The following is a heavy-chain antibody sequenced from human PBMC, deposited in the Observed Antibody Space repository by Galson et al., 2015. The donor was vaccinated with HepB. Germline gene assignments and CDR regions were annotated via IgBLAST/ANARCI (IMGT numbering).Heavy chain of an antibody. CDR1: GFSLTTSGVS. D-gene: IGHD1-26*01. CDR3: ARRAVRGAPMSY. CDR2: IYWNDDK. J-gene: IGHJ4*02. Sequence: PALVKPTQTLTLTCTFSGFSLTTSGVSVGWIRQPPGKALEWLALIYWNDDKRYSPSLMSRLAITKDTSKNQVVFTMTNMDPMDTATYYCARRAVRGAPMSYWGQGTLVTVSS. V-gene: IGHV2-5*01.